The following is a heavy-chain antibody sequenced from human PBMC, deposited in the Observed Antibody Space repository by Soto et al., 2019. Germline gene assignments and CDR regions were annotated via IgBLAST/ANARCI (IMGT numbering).Heavy chain of an antibody. CDR1: GGSISSGDYY. J-gene: IGHJ5*02. Sequence: QVQLQESGPGLVKPSQTLSLTCTVSGGSISSGDYYWSWIRQPPGKGLEWIGYIYDSGSTYYNSSLKSRVNITLDTSKNQFSLKLTSVTAADTAVYYCARDTGVGPGGQGTLVTVSS. CDR3: ARDTGVGP. V-gene: IGHV4-30-4*01. D-gene: IGHD2-8*01. CDR2: IYDSGST.